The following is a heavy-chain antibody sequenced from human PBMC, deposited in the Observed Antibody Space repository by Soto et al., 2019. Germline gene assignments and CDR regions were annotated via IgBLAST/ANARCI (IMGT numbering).Heavy chain of an antibody. J-gene: IGHJ4*02. V-gene: IGHV1-69*02. CDR2: IIPILGIA. D-gene: IGHD6-13*01. CDR1: GGTFSSYT. Sequence: QVQLVQSGAEVKKPGSSVKVSCKASGGTFSSYTISWVRQAPGQGLEWMGRIIPILGIANYAQKFQGRVTITADKSTSTAYMELSSLRSEDTAVYYCADGPRHSSSRGDYWGQGTLVTVSS. CDR3: ADGPRHSSSRGDY.